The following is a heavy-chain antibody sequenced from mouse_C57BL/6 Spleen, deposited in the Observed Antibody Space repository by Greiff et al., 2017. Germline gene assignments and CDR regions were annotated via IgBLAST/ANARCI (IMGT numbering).Heavy chain of an antibody. D-gene: IGHD2-3*01. V-gene: IGHV1-85*01. CDR2: IYPRDGST. CDR1: GYTFTSYD. J-gene: IGHJ4*01. Sequence: VHLVESGPELVKPGASVKLSCKASGYTFTSYDINWVKQRPGQGLEWIGWIYPRDGSTKYNEKFKGKATLTVDTSSSTAYMELHSLTSEDSAVYFCARGEDGYYYAMDYWGQGTSVTVSS. CDR3: ARGEDGYYYAMDY.